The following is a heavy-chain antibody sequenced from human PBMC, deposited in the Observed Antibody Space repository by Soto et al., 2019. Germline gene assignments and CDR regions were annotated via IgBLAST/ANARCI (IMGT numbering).Heavy chain of an antibody. J-gene: IGHJ6*02. Sequence: EVQLVESGGGLIQPGGSLRLSCAASGFTVSSNYMSWDRQAPGKGLEWVSVIYSGGSTYYADSVKGRFTISRDNSKNTLYLQMNSLRAEDTAVYYCARDLRTLYGMDVWGQGTTVTVSS. CDR3: ARDLRTLYGMDV. CDR2: IYSGGST. CDR1: GFTVSSNY. V-gene: IGHV3-53*01.